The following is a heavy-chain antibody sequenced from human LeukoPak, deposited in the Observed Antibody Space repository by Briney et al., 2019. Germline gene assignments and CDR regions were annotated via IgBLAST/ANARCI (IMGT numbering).Heavy chain of an antibody. D-gene: IGHD3-9*01. V-gene: IGHV3-9*01. Sequence: GGSLRLSCAASGFTFDDCAMHWVRQAPGKGLEWVSGISWNSGSIGYEDSVKGRFTISRDNAKNSLYLQMNSLRAEDTALYYCAKDISYDILTGYPDYWGQGTLVTVSS. CDR3: AKDISYDILTGYPDY. CDR1: GFTFDDCA. J-gene: IGHJ4*02. CDR2: ISWNSGSI.